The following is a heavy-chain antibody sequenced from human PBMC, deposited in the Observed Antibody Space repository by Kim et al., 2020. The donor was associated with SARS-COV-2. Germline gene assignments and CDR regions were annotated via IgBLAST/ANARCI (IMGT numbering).Heavy chain of an antibody. J-gene: IGHJ2*01. D-gene: IGHD2-2*01. CDR3: ARGRTQLHCSSTSCRKPQHLKYWYFDL. Sequence: GGSLRLSCAASGFTFSSYWMSWVRQAPGKGLEWVANIKQDGSEKYYVDSVKGRFTISRDNAKNSLYLQMNSLRAEDTAVYYCARGRTQLHCSSTSCRKPQHLKYWYFDLWGRGTLVTVSS. V-gene: IGHV3-7*01. CDR1: GFTFSSYW. CDR2: IKQDGSEK.